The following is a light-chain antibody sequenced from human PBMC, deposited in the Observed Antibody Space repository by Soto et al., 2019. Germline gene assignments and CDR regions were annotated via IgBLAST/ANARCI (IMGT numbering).Light chain of an antibody. CDR1: QGISNY. Sequence: DIEMTQSPSSLSASVGDRVSITCRASQGISNYLNWFQQKPGEVPHLLIYSATTLQSGVPSRFSGSGSGTEFTLTISSLQPEDFATYYCQQSFDHPVTFGQGTRLDIK. V-gene: IGKV1-39*01. CDR2: SAT. J-gene: IGKJ5*01. CDR3: QQSFDHPVT.